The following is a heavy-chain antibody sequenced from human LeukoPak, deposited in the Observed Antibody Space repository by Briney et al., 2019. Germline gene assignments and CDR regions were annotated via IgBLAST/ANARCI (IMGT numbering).Heavy chain of an antibody. Sequence: GGSLRLSCAASGFTFDDYGMSWVRQAPGKGLEWVSGINWNGGSTGYADSVKGRFTISRDNARNLIFLQMNSLRAEDTGVYYCARDSVSDGFDIWGQGTMVTVSS. CDR2: INWNGGST. D-gene: IGHD2-8*01. CDR3: ARDSVSDGFDI. J-gene: IGHJ3*02. V-gene: IGHV3-20*04. CDR1: GFTFDDYG.